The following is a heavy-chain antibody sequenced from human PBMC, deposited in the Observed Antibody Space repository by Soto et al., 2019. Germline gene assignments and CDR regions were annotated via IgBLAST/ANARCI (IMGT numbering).Heavy chain of an antibody. CDR3: ARVCGGDTNWFDP. CDR2: IYHSGST. J-gene: IGHJ5*02. D-gene: IGHD2-21*02. CDR1: GGSIKSGDYY. V-gene: IGHV4-4*02. Sequence: SETLSLTCTVSGGSIKSGDYYWSWVRQPPGKGLEWIGEIYHSGSTNYNPSLKSRVTISVDKSKNQFSLKLSSVTAADTAVYYCARVCGGDTNWFDPWGQGTLVTVSS.